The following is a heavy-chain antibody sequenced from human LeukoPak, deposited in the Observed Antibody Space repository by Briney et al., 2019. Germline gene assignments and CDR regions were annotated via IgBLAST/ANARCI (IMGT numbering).Heavy chain of an antibody. Sequence: SETLSLTCTVSGRSISSSSYYWGWIRQPPGKGLEWIGSIYYSGSTYYNPSLKSRVTISVDTSKNQFSLKLSSVTAADTAVYYCASPYSSSWETDYWGQGTLVTVSS. CDR1: GRSISSSSYY. CDR2: IYYSGST. J-gene: IGHJ4*02. D-gene: IGHD6-13*01. CDR3: ASPYSSSWETDY. V-gene: IGHV4-39*01.